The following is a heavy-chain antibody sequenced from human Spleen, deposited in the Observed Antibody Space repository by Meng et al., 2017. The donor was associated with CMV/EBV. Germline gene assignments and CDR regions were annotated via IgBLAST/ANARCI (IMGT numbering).Heavy chain of an antibody. CDR1: GFTFSDYD. J-gene: IGHJ4*02. CDR3: ARDHDY. CDR2: ISSCTTI. Sequence: GESLKISCAASGFTFSDYDMNWVRQAPGKGLEWVSFISSCTTIYYADSVKGRFTISRDNAKNSLYLQMNSLRADDTAVYYCARDHDYWGQGTLVTVSS. V-gene: IGHV3-69-1*01.